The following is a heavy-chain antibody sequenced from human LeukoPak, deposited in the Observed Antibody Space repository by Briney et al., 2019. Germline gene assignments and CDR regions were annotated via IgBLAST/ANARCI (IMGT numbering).Heavy chain of an antibody. CDR2: ISYSGGST. CDR3: AKDDGRSPPDAFDI. CDR1: GFTFSSYA. V-gene: IGHV3-23*01. D-gene: IGHD3-10*01. J-gene: IGHJ3*02. Sequence: GGSLRLSCAASGFTFSSYAMSWVRQAPGKGLEWVSTISYSGGSTYYADSVKGRFAISRDSSKNTLYLQMNGLRGEDTAVYYCAKDDGRSPPDAFDIWGQGTLVTVSS.